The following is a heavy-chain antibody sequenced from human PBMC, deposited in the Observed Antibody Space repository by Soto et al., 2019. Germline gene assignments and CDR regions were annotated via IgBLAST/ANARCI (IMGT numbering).Heavy chain of an antibody. V-gene: IGHV1-69*02. Sequence: QVQLVQSGAEVKKPGSSVKVSCKASGGTFSSYTISWVRQAPGQGLEWMGRIIPILGIANYAHKFQGRVTITADKSTSTAYMELRSLRSEDTAVYYCAHDSSGLNTYWGQGTLVTVSS. CDR3: AHDSSGLNTY. J-gene: IGHJ4*02. CDR2: IIPILGIA. CDR1: GGTFSSYT. D-gene: IGHD3-22*01.